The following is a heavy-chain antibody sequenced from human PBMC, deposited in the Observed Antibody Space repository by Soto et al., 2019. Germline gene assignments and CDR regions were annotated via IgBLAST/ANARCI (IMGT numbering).Heavy chain of an antibody. J-gene: IGHJ6*02. D-gene: IGHD2-15*01. V-gene: IGHV3-33*08. CDR3: AGGSCYTGGDYCYYYGMDV. CDR2: IWYDGSNK. CDR1: GFAFSSYG. Sequence: GGSLRLSCAASGFAFSSYGMHWVRQAPGKGLEWVAVIWYDGSNKYYADSVKGRFTISRDNSKNTLYLQMNSLRAEDTAVYYCAGGSCYTGGDYCYYYGMDVWGQGTTVTVSS.